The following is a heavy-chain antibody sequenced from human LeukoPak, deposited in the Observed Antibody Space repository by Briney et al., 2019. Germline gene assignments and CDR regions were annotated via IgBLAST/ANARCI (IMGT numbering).Heavy chain of an antibody. J-gene: IGHJ6*02. Sequence: ASVKVSCKASGYTFTSYDINWVRQATRQGLEWMGWMNPNSGNTDYAQKFQGRVTMTRNTSISTAYMELSSLRSEDTAVYYCARCGPRSKWWYPAAASDYYGMDVWGQGTTVTVSS. CDR1: GYTFTSYD. CDR2: MNPNSGNT. V-gene: IGHV1-8*01. CDR3: ARCGPRSKWWYPAAASDYYGMDV. D-gene: IGHD2-15*01.